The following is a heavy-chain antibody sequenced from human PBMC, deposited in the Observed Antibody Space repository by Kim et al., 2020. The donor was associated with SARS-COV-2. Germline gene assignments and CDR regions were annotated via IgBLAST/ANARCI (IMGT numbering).Heavy chain of an antibody. CDR2: INHSGST. J-gene: IGHJ4*02. V-gene: IGHV4-34*01. Sequence: SETLSLTCAVYGGSFSGYYWSWIRQPPGKGLEWIGEINHSGSTNYNPSLKSRVTISVDTSKNQFSLKLSSVTAADTAVYYCARTPRGPYSSSIDYWGQGTLVTVSS. CDR3: ARTPRGPYSSSIDY. CDR1: GGSFSGYY. D-gene: IGHD6-13*01.